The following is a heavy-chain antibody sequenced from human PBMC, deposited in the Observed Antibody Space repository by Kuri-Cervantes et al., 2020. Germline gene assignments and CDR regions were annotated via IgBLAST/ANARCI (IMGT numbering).Heavy chain of an antibody. J-gene: IGHJ4*02. Sequence: SETLSLTCAVYGGSLSPYYWSWVRQSPGKGLEWIGDINHSGSTYYNPSLKSRITISVDTSKNQFSLKLSSVTAADTAVYFCARGDFEYWGRGTLVTVSS. CDR1: GGSLSPYY. CDR2: INHSGST. CDR3: ARGDFEY. V-gene: IGHV4-34*01.